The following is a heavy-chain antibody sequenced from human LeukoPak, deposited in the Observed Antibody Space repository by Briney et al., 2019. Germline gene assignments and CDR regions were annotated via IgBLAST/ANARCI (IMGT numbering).Heavy chain of an antibody. CDR3: AKGGYNYNYLFDY. CDR2: ISGSGSST. CDR1: GFTFSIYD. V-gene: IGHV3-23*01. D-gene: IGHD5-18*01. Sequence: GGSLRLSCAPSGFTFSIYDMSWVPQAPGKGLERVPAISGSGSSTYYADSVKGHFTITRDNSKNTLFLQMNSLRVEDTAIYYCAKGGYNYNYLFDYWGQGALVTVSS. J-gene: IGHJ4*02.